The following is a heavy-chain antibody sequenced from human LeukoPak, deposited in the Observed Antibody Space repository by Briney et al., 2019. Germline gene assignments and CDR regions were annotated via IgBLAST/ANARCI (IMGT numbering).Heavy chain of an antibody. CDR3: ARGRNYFPIDY. J-gene: IGHJ4*02. Sequence: GSLRLSCAASGFTVSSSHMTWVRQTPGKGLEWVPVTYSGGNTDCADSVKGRFTISRDNSKNTLYLQMSSLRVEDTAIYYCARGRNYFPIDYWGQGTFVIVSS. CDR1: GFTVSSSH. V-gene: IGHV3-53*01. D-gene: IGHD2/OR15-2a*01. CDR2: TYSGGNT.